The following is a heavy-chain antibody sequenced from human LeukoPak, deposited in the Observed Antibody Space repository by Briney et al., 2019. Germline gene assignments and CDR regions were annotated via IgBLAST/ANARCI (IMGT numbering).Heavy chain of an antibody. V-gene: IGHV5-51*01. D-gene: IGHD3-10*01. CDR3: ARRASSVGAKLWFGEYVDY. J-gene: IGHJ4*02. CDR1: GYSVTSYW. CDR2: IYPGDSDT. Sequence: GESLKISCKGSGYSVTSYWIGWVRQMPGKGLEWMGIIYPGDSDTRYSPSFQGQVTISADKSISTAYLQWSSLKASDTAMYYCARRASSVGAKLWFGEYVDYWGQGTLVTVSS.